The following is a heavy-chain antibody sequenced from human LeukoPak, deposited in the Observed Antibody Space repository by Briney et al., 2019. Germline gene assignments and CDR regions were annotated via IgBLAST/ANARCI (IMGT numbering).Heavy chain of an antibody. CDR2: INAYNGNT. V-gene: IGHV1-18*01. CDR1: GYTFIIYG. CDR3: ARYQQWLDPDRHGFDY. Sequence: GASVQVSCKASGYTFIIYGISWVRQAPGQGLEWMGWINAYNGNTNYAQKLQSRVTTTTDTSTSTAYMKLRSLRSDDSAVYYCARYQQWLDPDRHGFDYWGQGTLVTVSS. D-gene: IGHD6-19*01. J-gene: IGHJ4*02.